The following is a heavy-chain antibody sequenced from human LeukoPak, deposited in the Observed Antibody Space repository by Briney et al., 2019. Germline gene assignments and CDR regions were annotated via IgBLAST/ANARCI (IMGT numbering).Heavy chain of an antibody. V-gene: IGHV4-34*01. CDR3: ERISLAWRGYFDY. CDR2: INHSGST. Sequence: SETLSLTCAVYGASFSGYYWSWIRQPPGKGLEWIGEINHSGSTNYNPSLKSRVTISVDTSKNQFSLKLSSVTAADRAVYYCERISLAWRGYFDYWGQGTLVTVSS. D-gene: IGHD2/OR15-2a*01. J-gene: IGHJ4*02. CDR1: GASFSGYY.